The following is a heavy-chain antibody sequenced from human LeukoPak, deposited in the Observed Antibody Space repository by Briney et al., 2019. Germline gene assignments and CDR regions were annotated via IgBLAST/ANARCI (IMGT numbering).Heavy chain of an antibody. CDR2: ISGSGGST. CDR1: GFTFSSQT. CDR3: AKDVGSSWSYYFDY. Sequence: GGSLRLSCAASGFTFSSQTMSWVRQAPGKGLEWVSAISGSGGSTYYADSVKGRFTISRDNSKNTLYPQMNSLRAEDTAVYYCAKDVGSSWSYYFDYWGQGTLVTVSS. J-gene: IGHJ4*02. V-gene: IGHV3-23*01. D-gene: IGHD6-13*01.